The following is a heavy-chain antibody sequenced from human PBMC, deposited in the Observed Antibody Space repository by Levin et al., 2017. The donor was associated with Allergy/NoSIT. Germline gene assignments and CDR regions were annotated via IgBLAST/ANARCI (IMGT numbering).Heavy chain of an antibody. J-gene: IGHJ3*01. CDR2: IYYRGST. CDR3: ARDSEEMALVPGV. D-gene: IGHD5-24*01. CDR1: GASINSYY. V-gene: IGHV4-59*01. Sequence: PSETLSLTCTVSGASINSYYWSWIRQPPGKGLEWIGHIYYRGSTTYSPSLESRVTISLDRSKNLLSLNLTSVTAADTAVYYCARDSEEMALVPGVWGQGKMVTVSS.